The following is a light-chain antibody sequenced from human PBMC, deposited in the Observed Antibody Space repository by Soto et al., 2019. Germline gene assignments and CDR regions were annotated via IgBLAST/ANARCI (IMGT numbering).Light chain of an antibody. J-gene: IGKJ1*01. CDR3: QQYNIWPRT. V-gene: IGKV3-15*01. CDR1: QSVSSN. Sequence: EIVMTQSPATLSVSPGERATLSCRASQSVSSNLAWYQQKPGQAPRLLIYGASTRATGIPARFSGSGSGTEFTLTISSLQSEDFAVYYCQQYNIWPRTFGQGTK. CDR2: GAS.